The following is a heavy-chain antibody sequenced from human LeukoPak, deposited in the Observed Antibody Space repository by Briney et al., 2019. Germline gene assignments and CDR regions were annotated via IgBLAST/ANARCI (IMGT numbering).Heavy chain of an antibody. V-gene: IGHV3-30-3*01. J-gene: IGHJ6*03. CDR1: GFIFSSYA. D-gene: IGHD6-25*01. Sequence: GGSLRLSCAASGFIFSSYALHWVRQTPGKGLEWVADITYDGSSKYYAESVKGRFTISRDNSKNTLYLQMNSLRAEDTAVYYCARFAAGGSYYYYMDVWGKGTTVTVSS. CDR3: ARFAAGGSYYYYMDV. CDR2: ITYDGSSK.